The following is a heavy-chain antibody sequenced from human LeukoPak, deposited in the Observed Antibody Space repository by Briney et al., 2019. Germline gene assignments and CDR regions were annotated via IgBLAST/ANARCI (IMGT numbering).Heavy chain of an antibody. CDR2: IYYSGST. CDR1: GGSISSSSYY. V-gene: IGHV4-39*01. Sequence: SETLSLTCTVSGGSISSSSYYWGWIRQPPGKGLEWIVSIYYSGSTYYNPSLKSRVTISVDKTKKQFSLKLSSVTAADAAVYFCARRPAIWFGELSLYYYYYFDFWGKGTTVTVSS. D-gene: IGHD3-10*01. CDR3: ARRPAIWFGELSLYYYYYFDF. J-gene: IGHJ6*03.